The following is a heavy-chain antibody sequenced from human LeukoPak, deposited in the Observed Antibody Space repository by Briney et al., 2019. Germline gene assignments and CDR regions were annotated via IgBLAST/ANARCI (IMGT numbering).Heavy chain of an antibody. CDR1: GCTFSTFG. D-gene: IGHD4/OR15-4a*01. J-gene: IGHJ4*02. V-gene: IGHV3-33*06. CDR3: AKGGLYGDFDY. CDR2: MWYDGSKK. Sequence: GGSLGLSCAASGCTFSTFGMHWVRQAPGKGLEWVAVMWYDGSKKYYADSVKGRFTISRDNSKNTLYLQMNSLRAEDTAVYYCAKGGLYGDFDYWGQGTLVTVSS.